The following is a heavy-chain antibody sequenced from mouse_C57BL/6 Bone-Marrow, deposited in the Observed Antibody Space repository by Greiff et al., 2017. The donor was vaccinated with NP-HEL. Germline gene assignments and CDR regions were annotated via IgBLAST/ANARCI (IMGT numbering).Heavy chain of an antibody. D-gene: IGHD1-1*01. CDR2: IHPHSGST. V-gene: IGHV1-64*01. Sequence: QVQLKQPGAELVKPGASVKLSCKASGYTFTSYWMHWVKQRPGHGLEWIGMIHPHSGSTNYNEKFKSKATLTVDKSSSTAYMQLSSLTSEDSAVYYCARQYYYGSSSGFAYWGQGTLVTVSA. CDR1: GYTFTSYW. CDR3: ARQYYYGSSSGFAY. J-gene: IGHJ3*01.